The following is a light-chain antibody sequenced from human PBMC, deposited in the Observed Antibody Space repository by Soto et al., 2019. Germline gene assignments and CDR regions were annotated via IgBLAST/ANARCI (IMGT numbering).Light chain of an antibody. J-gene: IGKJ2*03. CDR2: KAF. Sequence: DVVLTQSPLSLPVTLGQSASISCRSSQSLVSTDGDTCLHWFQQRPGQSPRRLIYKAFNRDSGVPDRFSGSGSGTDFTLKMSRVEAEDVGVYYCMQYIVWPHSFGQGTKVEIK. CDR1: QSLVSTDGDTC. CDR3: MQYIVWPHS. V-gene: IGKV2-30*01.